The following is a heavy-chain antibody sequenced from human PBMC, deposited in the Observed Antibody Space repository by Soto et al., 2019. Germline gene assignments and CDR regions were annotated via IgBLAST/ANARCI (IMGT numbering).Heavy chain of an antibody. Sequence: GGSLRLSCAASGFSLYNYAMDWVRQAPGQGLEWVSYISLSSANIHYADSVRGRFTVSRDNAKNSLYLQMNSLRAEDTAVYYCARGVGPSWSYYNSYFHHWGQGTLVTVSS. CDR3: ARGVGPSWSYYNSYFHH. V-gene: IGHV3-48*01. CDR2: ISLSSANI. CDR1: GFSLYNYA. D-gene: IGHD3-10*01. J-gene: IGHJ4*02.